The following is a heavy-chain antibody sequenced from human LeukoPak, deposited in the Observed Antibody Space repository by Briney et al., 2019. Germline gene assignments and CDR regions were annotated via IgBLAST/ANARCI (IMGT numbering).Heavy chain of an antibody. D-gene: IGHD3-16*01. CDR2: ISQSGST. Sequence: SETLSLTCALYGGSFSGYYWSWIRHFPGKGLEWIGEISQSGSTMYTASLKNQVTISFETSKNQFSLNLRSVTAADTAVYYCARDSAVLGGTFFDVWGQGTLVTVSS. CDR3: ARDSAVLGGTFFDV. CDR1: GGSFSGYY. J-gene: IGHJ4*02. V-gene: IGHV4-34*01.